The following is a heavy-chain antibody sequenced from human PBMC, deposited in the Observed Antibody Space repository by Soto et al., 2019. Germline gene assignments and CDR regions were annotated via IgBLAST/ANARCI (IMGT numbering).Heavy chain of an antibody. J-gene: IGHJ5*02. Sequence: PSETLSLTCTVSGGSINSYYWSWIRQPPGKGQEWIGYIYFSGSTNYNPSLKSRVTMSIDTSKNQFSLKLSSVTAADTAVYYCARGYSNCWYWFAPRGQGTLVTVSA. D-gene: IGHD4-4*01. V-gene: IGHV4-59*12. CDR1: GGSINSYY. CDR3: ARGYSNCWYWFAP. CDR2: IYFSGST.